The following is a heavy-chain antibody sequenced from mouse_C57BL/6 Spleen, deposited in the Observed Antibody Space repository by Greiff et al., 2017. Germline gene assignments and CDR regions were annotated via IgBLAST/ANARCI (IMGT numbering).Heavy chain of an antibody. Sequence: QVQLQQSGAELVRPGASVKLSCKASGYTFTDYYINWVKQRPGQGLEWIARIYPGSGNTYYNEKFKGKATLTAEKSSSTAYMQLSSLTSEDSAVYFCARSSNYASWFAYWGQGTLVTVSA. CDR3: ARSSNYASWFAY. CDR1: GYTFTDYY. J-gene: IGHJ3*01. CDR2: IYPGSGNT. V-gene: IGHV1-76*01. D-gene: IGHD2-5*01.